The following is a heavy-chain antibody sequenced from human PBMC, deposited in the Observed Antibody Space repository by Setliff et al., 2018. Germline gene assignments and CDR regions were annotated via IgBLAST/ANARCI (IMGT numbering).Heavy chain of an antibody. D-gene: IGHD2-21*01. CDR1: GFTFSNYW. V-gene: IGHV3-7*01. CDR2: IRPDGSGN. Sequence: GGSLRLSCVTSGFTFSNYWMTWVRQAPGQGLEWVADIRPDGSGNFYADAVRGRFTASRDNARNSLFLQMNSLSVEDTAMYYCARDPEGGEFDIWGRGTLVTVSS. J-gene: IGHJ3*02. CDR3: ARDPEGGEFDI.